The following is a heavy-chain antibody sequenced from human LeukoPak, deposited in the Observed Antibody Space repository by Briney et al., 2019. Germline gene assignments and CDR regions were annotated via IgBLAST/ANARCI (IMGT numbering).Heavy chain of an antibody. Sequence: PSETLSLTGAVYGVSFSGYFWSWIRQPPGKGLEWIGEINHSGSTNYNPSLKSRVTISVDTSKNQFSLKLSSVTAADTAVYYCARSKYHYGSAFNWFDPWGQGTLVTVSS. CDR1: GVSFSGYF. D-gene: IGHD3-10*01. V-gene: IGHV4-34*01. CDR2: INHSGST. CDR3: ARSKYHYGSAFNWFDP. J-gene: IGHJ5*02.